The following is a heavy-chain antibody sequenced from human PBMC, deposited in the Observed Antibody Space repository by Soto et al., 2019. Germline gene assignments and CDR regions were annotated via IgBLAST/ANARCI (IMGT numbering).Heavy chain of an antibody. CDR1: GDSIRSSSHY. V-gene: IGHV4-39*01. D-gene: IGHD2-2*01. CDR2: FYYRGSP. CDR3: ARLYGYCIRNSCHGHYAMDV. Sequence: SETLSLTCTVSGDSIRSSSHYWAWNRQPPGKGLEWIGGFYYRGSPYYNPSLNSRVTVSVDTSKNQFSLKVTSVTAADTAVYYCARLYGYCIRNSCHGHYAMDVWGQGTTVS. J-gene: IGHJ6*02.